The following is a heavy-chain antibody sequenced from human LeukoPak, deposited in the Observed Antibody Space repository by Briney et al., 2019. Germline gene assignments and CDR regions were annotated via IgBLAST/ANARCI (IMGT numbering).Heavy chain of an antibody. CDR1: GXTFSSYW. Sequence: GGSLRLSCAASGXTFSSYWMHWVRQAPGKGLVWVSRINSDGSSTSYADSVKGRFTISRDNAKNTLYLQMNSLRAEDTAVYYCARGVGNDYGDYYGMDVWGQGTTVTVSS. CDR2: INSDGSST. J-gene: IGHJ6*02. D-gene: IGHD4-17*01. CDR3: ARGVGNDYGDYYGMDV. V-gene: IGHV3-74*01.